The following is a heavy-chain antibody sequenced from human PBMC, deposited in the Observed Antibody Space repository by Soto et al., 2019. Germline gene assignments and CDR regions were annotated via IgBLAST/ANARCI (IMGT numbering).Heavy chain of an antibody. CDR1: GFTFSSYS. V-gene: IGHV3-48*02. CDR3: AREKGRYFDWLLDY. CDR2: ISSSSSTI. Sequence: EVQLVESGGGLVQPGGSLRLSCAASGFTFSSYSMNWVRQAPGKGLEWVSYISSSSSTIYYADSVKGRFTISRDNAKNSLYLQMNSLRDADTAVYYCAREKGRYFDWLLDYWGQGTLVTVSS. D-gene: IGHD3-9*01. J-gene: IGHJ4*02.